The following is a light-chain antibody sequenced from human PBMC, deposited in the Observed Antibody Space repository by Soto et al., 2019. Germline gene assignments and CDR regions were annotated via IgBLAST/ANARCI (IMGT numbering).Light chain of an antibody. CDR3: QQYNSYSPTWT. CDR2: DAS. CDR1: QSISSW. Sequence: GDRVPITCRASQSISSWLAWYQQKPGKAPKLLIYDASSLESGVPSRFSGSGSGTEFTLTISSLQPDDFATYYCQQYNSYSPTWTFGQGTKVDI. V-gene: IGKV1-5*01. J-gene: IGKJ1*01.